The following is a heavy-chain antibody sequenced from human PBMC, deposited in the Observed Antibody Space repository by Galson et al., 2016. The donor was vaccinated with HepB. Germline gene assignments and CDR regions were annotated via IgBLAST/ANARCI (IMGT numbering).Heavy chain of an antibody. CDR1: GGTFSSYT. Sequence: SVKVSCKASGGTFSSYTINWVRQAPGQGLEWMGGIIPIFGTGNYALKFQGRVTITADKSTSTAYMELSSLRSEDTAVYYCATRSGFSRNWFDPWGQGTLVTVSS. J-gene: IGHJ5*02. CDR2: IIPIFGTG. V-gene: IGHV1-69*06. D-gene: IGHD1-14*01. CDR3: ATRSGFSRNWFDP.